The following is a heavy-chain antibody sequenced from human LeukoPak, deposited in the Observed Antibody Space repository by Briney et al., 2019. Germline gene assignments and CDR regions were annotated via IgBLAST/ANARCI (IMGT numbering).Heavy chain of an antibody. D-gene: IGHD2-8*01. V-gene: IGHV1-8*01. CDR1: GYTFTSYD. CDR3: ARVNGLPDY. Sequence: GASVKVSCKASGYTFTSYDINWVRQATGQGLEWMGWMNPKRGNTGYAQRFQGKVTMTRDHSISTAYMELSSLTFDDTAIYYCARVNGLPDYWGQGTLVTVSS. J-gene: IGHJ4*02. CDR2: MNPKRGNT.